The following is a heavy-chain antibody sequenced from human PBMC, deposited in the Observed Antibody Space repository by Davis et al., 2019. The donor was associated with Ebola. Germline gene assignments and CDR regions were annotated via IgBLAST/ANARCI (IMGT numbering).Heavy chain of an antibody. CDR2: INPNSGGT. CDR3: ARGSLRVGAMATISGTDY. J-gene: IGHJ4*02. Sequence: ASVKVSCKASGYTFTGYYMHWVRQAPGQGLEWMGWINPNSGGTNYAQKFQGWVTMTRDTSISTAYMELSSLRSEDTAVYYCARGSLRVGAMATISGTDYWGQGTLVTVSS. V-gene: IGHV1-2*04. CDR1: GYTFTGYY. D-gene: IGHD5-24*01.